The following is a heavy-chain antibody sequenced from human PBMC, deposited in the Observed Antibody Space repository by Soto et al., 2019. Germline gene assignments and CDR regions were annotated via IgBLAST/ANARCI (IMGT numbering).Heavy chain of an antibody. CDR2: ITVNSGNT. D-gene: IGHD3-16*01. CDR1: GYTFTSYG. CDR3: GGGLGGGWYHFDY. J-gene: IGHJ4*02. Sequence: QVQLVQSGVEVKKPGASVKVSCKASGYTFTSYGIGWVRQAPGEGLEWMGWITVNSGNTNYPQKFQGRVAMTTDTSTSTAYMELRSLTSDDTAVYYCGGGLGGGWYHFDYWGQGTLVTVSS. V-gene: IGHV1-18*01.